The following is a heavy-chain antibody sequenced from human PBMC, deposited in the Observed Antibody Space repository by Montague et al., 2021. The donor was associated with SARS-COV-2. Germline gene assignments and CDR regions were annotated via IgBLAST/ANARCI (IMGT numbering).Heavy chain of an antibody. CDR1: GGSITNNIDY. Sequence: ETLSLTCTVSGGSITNNIDYWAWIRQPPGKGLEWIGSVYYTGNTYYNPSLKSRVTISVVTSKNHFTLKLSSVTAAEAAVYYCARLKRYFDSSGSPSAFDFWGQGTKVTVSS. V-gene: IGHV4-39*02. CDR3: ARLKRYFDSSGSPSAFDF. CDR2: VYYTGNT. D-gene: IGHD3-22*01. J-gene: IGHJ3*01.